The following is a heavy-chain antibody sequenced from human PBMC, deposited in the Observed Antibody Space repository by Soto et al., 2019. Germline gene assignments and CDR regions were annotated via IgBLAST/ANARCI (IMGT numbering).Heavy chain of an antibody. CDR3: ARGPWAADY. CDR2: IYSGGST. V-gene: IGHV3-66*01. J-gene: IGHJ4*02. D-gene: IGHD3-16*01. CDR1: GFTVSTKY. Sequence: EVQLVESGGGLVQPGGSLRLSCAASGFTVSTKYMSWVRQAPGKGLEWVSVIYSGGSTFYADSVRGRFTISRDNSKNTVNLQMNSLRAEDTDVYYCARGPWAADYWGQGTLVTVSS.